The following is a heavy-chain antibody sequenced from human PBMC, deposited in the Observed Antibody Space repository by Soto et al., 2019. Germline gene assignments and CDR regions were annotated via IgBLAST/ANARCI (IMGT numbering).Heavy chain of an antibody. V-gene: IGHV3-23*01. Sequence: GGSLRLSCAASGFTFSSYAMSWVRQAPGKGLEWVSAISGSGGSTYYADSGKGRFTISRDNSKNTVYLQMNSLRAEDTAVYYCAKARTNYDFWSGFDYWGQGTLVTVSS. CDR2: ISGSGGST. D-gene: IGHD3-3*01. CDR3: AKARTNYDFWSGFDY. J-gene: IGHJ4*02. CDR1: GFTFSSYA.